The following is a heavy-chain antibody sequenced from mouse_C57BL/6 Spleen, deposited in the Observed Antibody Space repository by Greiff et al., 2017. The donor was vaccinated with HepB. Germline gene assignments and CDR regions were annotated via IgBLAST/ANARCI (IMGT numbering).Heavy chain of an antibody. CDR2: IWSGGST. V-gene: IGHV2-2*01. D-gene: IGHD3-2*02. Sequence: VQLQQSGPGLVQPSQSLSITCTVSGFSLTSYGVHWVRQSPGKGLEWLGVIWSGGSTDYNAAFISRLSISKDNSKSQVFFKMNSLQADDTAIYYCARNSRLHAMDYWGQGTTVTVSS. CDR3: ARNSRLHAMDY. J-gene: IGHJ4*01. CDR1: GFSLTSYG.